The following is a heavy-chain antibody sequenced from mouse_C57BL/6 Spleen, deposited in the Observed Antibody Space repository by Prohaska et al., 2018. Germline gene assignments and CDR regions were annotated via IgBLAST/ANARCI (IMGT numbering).Heavy chain of an antibody. Sequence: QVQLQQPGAELVKPGASVKLSCKAAGYTFTSYWMHWVKQRPGRGLEWIGRIVPNSGGTNYNDKFKSKATLTLDKPSSTAYIQLSSLTSEDSAVYYCARSDYYGSRTAMYYWGQGPSVTVSS. CDR2: IVPNSGGT. CDR1: GYTFTSYW. D-gene: IGHD1-1*01. CDR3: ARSDYYGSRTAMYY. J-gene: IGHJ4*01. V-gene: IGHV1-72*01.